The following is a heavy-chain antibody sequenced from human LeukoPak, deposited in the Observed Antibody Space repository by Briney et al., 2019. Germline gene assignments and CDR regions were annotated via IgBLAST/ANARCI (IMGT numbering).Heavy chain of an antibody. CDR2: ISGSGGRQ. V-gene: IGHV3-23*01. CDR3: AKDAIDIYSSSWLWYFDY. J-gene: IGHJ4*02. CDR1: GFTFSRYA. Sequence: GGSLRLSCAAPGFTFSRYAMSWVRQAPGKGLEWVAAISGSGGRQHYADSVEGRFTISRDNSKNTLYLQMNSLRDEDTAVYYCAKDAIDIYSSSWLWYFDYWGQGTLVTVSS. D-gene: IGHD6-13*01.